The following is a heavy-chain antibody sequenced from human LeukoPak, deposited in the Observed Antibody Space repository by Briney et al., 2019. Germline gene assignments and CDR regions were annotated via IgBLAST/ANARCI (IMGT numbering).Heavy chain of an antibody. D-gene: IGHD1-26*01. J-gene: IGHJ4*02. Sequence: SETLSLTCTVSGGSTSSYYWSWIRQPPGKGLEWIGYIYYSGSTNYNPSLKSRVTISVDTSKNQFSLKLSSVTAADTAVYYCARVDGGSYQDFDYWGQGTLVTVSS. CDR3: ARVDGGSYQDFDY. CDR1: GGSTSSYY. V-gene: IGHV4-59*01. CDR2: IYYSGST.